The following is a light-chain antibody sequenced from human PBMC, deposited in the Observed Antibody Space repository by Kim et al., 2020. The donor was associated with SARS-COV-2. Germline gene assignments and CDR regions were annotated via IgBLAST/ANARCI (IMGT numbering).Light chain of an antibody. Sequence: PGQYVTTPCPGTRNNMGKYNSVYWYQQHPGKALKLLIYEVYERPSGVPDRFSGSKSGNTASLTVSGLQTEDDADYYCSSYAGTRVLFGSGTKVTVL. CDR1: RNNMGKYNS. CDR3: SSYAGTRVL. J-gene: IGLJ1*01. V-gene: IGLV2-8*01. CDR2: EVY.